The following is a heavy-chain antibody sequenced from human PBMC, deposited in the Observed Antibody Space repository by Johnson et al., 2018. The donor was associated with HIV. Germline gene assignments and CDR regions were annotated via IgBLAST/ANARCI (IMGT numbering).Heavy chain of an antibody. D-gene: IGHD1-26*01. CDR2: ISYDGGNK. J-gene: IGHJ3*02. CDR1: GFTFSSYG. Sequence: QVQLVESGGGVVQPGGSLRLSCAASGFTFSSYGMHWVRQAPGKGLEWVAVISYDGGNKYYADSVKGRFTISRDNSKNTLYLQMNSLRAEDTAVYYCAKDEALGWELDPDAFDIWGQGTMVTVSS. V-gene: IGHV3-30*18. CDR3: AKDEALGWELDPDAFDI.